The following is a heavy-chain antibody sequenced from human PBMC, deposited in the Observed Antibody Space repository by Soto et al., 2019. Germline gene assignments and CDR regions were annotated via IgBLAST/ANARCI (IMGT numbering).Heavy chain of an antibody. CDR2: IIPMLGIA. Sequence: QVQLVQSGPEVKKPGSSVKVSCKASGGTFSSYTFSWVRQSPGQGLEWMGRIIPMLGIANYAQKFQGRVTITADKSTSTAYMELSSLRSEDTAVYYCANRGYSYGFVIYWGQGTLVTVSS. CDR1: GGTFSSYT. D-gene: IGHD5-18*01. J-gene: IGHJ4*02. V-gene: IGHV1-69*02. CDR3: ANRGYSYGFVIY.